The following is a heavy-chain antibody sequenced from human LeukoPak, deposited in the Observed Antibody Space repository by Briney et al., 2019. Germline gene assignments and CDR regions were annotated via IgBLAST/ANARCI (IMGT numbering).Heavy chain of an antibody. CDR2: INTNTGNP. V-gene: IGHV7-4-1*02. Sequence: ASVKVSCKASGYTFTSYGISWVRQAPGQGLEWMGWINTNTGNPTYAQGFTGRFVFSLDTSVSTAYLQISSLKAEDTAVYYCARGYYYGSGKGPNHDYRGQGTLVTVSS. CDR3: ARGYYYGSGKGPNHDY. J-gene: IGHJ4*02. CDR1: GYTFTSYG. D-gene: IGHD3-10*01.